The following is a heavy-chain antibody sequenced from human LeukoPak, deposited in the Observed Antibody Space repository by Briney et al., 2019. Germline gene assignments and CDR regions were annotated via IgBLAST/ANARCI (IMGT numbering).Heavy chain of an antibody. Sequence: PGGSLRLSCAASGFTFSSYGMHWVRQAPGKGLEWVALVWYDGSNKYYTDSVKGRFTISRDNSKNTLHLQMNSLRADDTAVYYCARGPSYYGSGSYFYWGQGTLVTVSS. D-gene: IGHD3-10*01. CDR1: GFTFSSYG. J-gene: IGHJ4*02. CDR2: VWYDGSNK. CDR3: ARGPSYYGSGSYFY. V-gene: IGHV3-33*01.